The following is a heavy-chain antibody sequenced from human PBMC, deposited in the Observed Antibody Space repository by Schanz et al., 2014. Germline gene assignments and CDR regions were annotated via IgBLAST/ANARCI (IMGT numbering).Heavy chain of an antibody. Sequence: QVQLVQSGAEVKKPGASVKVSCKASGYTFTGYYMHWVRQAPGQGLEWMGRINPTGGSTSYAQRFQGRVTVTRDTSTSTVYMELSSLRSEDTAVYYCARGSCTASGCYDAFDLWGQGTLVTVSS. CDR2: INPTGGST. CDR3: ARGSCTASGCYDAFDL. D-gene: IGHD2-2*01. V-gene: IGHV1-46*01. J-gene: IGHJ3*01. CDR1: GYTFTGYY.